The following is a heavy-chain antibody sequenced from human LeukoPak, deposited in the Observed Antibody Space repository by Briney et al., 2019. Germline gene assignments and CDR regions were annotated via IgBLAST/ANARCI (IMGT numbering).Heavy chain of an antibody. CDR2: MNPNSGNT. V-gene: IGHV1-8*03. Sequence: GASVKVSCKASGYTFTSYDINWVRQATGQGLEWMGWMNPNSGNTGYAQKFQGRVTITRNTSISTAYMELSSLRSEDTAVYYCASSTIDSSGYYYGGFDYWGQGTLVTVSS. D-gene: IGHD3-22*01. CDR1: GYTFTSYD. CDR3: ASSTIDSSGYYYGGFDY. J-gene: IGHJ4*02.